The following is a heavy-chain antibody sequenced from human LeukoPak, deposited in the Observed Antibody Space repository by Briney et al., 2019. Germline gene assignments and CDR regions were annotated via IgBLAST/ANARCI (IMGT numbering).Heavy chain of an antibody. V-gene: IGHV4-4*07. J-gene: IGHJ4*02. CDR3: ARGRGSSWYYFDS. D-gene: IGHD6-13*01. Sequence: SETLSLTCTVSGGSISSYYWSWVRQPAGKGLEWIGRIYASGNTNYNPSLRGRVTMTVDTSKNQFSLNLSSVTAADTAVYYCARGRGSSWYYFDSWGQGTLVTVSS. CDR2: IYASGNT. CDR1: GGSISSYY.